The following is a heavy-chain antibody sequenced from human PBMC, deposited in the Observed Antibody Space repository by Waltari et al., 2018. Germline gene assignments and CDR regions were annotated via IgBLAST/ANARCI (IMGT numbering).Heavy chain of an antibody. V-gene: IGHV3-33*08. CDR2: IWFDVSKI. Sequence: QVQLVESGGGVVQPGKSLRLSCEGSGFGFSSFGIHWVRQAPGKGLEWVAIIWFDVSKIYYADSVKGRFTISRDNSRNTVYLQMNSLRPEDSGVYYCARCPDEYNYYYMEVWGRGTTVSVSS. J-gene: IGHJ6*03. CDR1: GFGFSSFG. CDR3: ARCPDEYNYYYMEV.